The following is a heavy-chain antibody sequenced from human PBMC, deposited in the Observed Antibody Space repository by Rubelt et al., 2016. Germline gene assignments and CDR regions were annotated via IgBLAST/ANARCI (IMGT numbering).Heavy chain of an antibody. CDR1: GGSISSPSFF. D-gene: IGHD4-23*01. V-gene: IGHV4-61*05. Sequence: QLQLQESGPGRVKPSETLSLSCTVSGGSISSPSFFWGWIRQPPGKGLDWIGYVHYSGTTNYHPSLKSRVTMSVDMSRKQFSLGLTSVTAADTAVCYCARGRWDNWFDPWGQGTLVTVSS. CDR3: ARGRWDNWFDP. J-gene: IGHJ5*02. CDR2: VHYSGTT.